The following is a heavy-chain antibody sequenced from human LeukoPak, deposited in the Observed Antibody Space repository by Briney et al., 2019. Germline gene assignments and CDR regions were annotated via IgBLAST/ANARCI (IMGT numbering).Heavy chain of an antibody. J-gene: IGHJ4*02. D-gene: IGHD3-22*01. Sequence: PSETLSLTCTVSGYSISSGYYWGWIRQPPGKGLEWIGSIDHSGSTYYNPSLKTRVTISVDTSKNQFSLKLSSVTAADTAVYYCATFHYYDSSAYFDYWGQGTLVTVSS. V-gene: IGHV4-38-2*02. CDR3: ATFHYYDSSAYFDY. CDR1: GYSISSGYY. CDR2: IDHSGST.